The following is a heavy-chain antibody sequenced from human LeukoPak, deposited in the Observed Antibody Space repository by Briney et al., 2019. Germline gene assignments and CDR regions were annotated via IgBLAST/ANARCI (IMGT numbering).Heavy chain of an antibody. V-gene: IGHV3-66*01. D-gene: IGHD3-22*01. CDR2: LYSGGST. Sequence: PGGSLRLSCAASGFTFSNYWMHWVRQAPGKGLEWVSVLYSGGSTNYADSVKGRFTISRDNSKNTLYLQMNSLRAEDTAVYFCARDHYYDSNGYYYYFDYWGQGTLVTVSS. CDR1: GFTFSNYW. CDR3: ARDHYYDSNGYYYYFDY. J-gene: IGHJ4*02.